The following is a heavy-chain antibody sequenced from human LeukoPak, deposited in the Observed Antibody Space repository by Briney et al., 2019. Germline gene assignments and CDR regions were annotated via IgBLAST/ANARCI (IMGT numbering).Heavy chain of an antibody. V-gene: IGHV5-51*01. J-gene: IGHJ4*02. CDR2: IYPGDSDT. CDR3: ARHMDYYGSSGPTDY. CDR1: GYSFTSYW. Sequence: GESLKISFKGSGYSFTSYWIGWVRQMPGKGLEWMGIIYPGDSDTRYSPSFQGQVTISADKSISTAYLQWSSLKASDTAMYYCARHMDYYGSSGPTDYWGQGTLVTVSS. D-gene: IGHD3-22*01.